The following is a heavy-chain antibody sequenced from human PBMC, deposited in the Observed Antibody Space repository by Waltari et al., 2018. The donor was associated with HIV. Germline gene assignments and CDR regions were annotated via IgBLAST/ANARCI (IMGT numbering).Heavy chain of an antibody. D-gene: IGHD6-13*01. J-gene: IGHJ6*02. V-gene: IGHV3-33*01. CDR1: GFIFSNYG. CDR2: IWYDGSNK. CDR3: ARDRSSSWYGRDYYYYGMDV. Sequence: QVQLVESGGGVVQSGRSLRLSCATSGFIFSNYGMHGVRQAPGKGLEWVAIIWYDGSNKYFADSVKGRFTISRDNSKNTLYLQMNSLRAEDTAVYYCARDRSSSWYGRDYYYYGMDVWGQGTTVTVSS.